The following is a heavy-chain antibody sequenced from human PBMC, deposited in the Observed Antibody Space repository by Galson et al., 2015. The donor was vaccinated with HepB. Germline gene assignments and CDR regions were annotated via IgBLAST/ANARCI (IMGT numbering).Heavy chain of an antibody. CDR2: TYYRSKWYN. D-gene: IGHD3-22*01. CDR1: GDSVSSNSAA. J-gene: IGHJ6*03. Sequence: CAISGDSVSSNSAAWNWIRQSPSRGLEWLGRTYYRSKWYNDYAVSVKSRITINPDTSKNQFSLQLNSVTPEDTAVYYCARGAYYYDSSGYYYYYYMDVWGKGTTVTVSS. CDR3: ARGAYYYDSSGYYYYYYMDV. V-gene: IGHV6-1*01.